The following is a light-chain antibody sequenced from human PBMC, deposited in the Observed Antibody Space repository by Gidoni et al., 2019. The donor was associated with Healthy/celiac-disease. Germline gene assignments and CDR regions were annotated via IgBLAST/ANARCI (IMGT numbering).Light chain of an antibody. CDR3: QQYNSYSEWT. J-gene: IGKJ1*01. CDR2: DAS. Sequence: DIQMTQSPSTLSASVGDRVTITCRASQSISSWLAWYQQKPGKAPKLLIYDASSLESGVPSRFSGSGSWTAFTLTISSLQPDDFATYYCQQYNSYSEWTFGQGTKVEIK. CDR1: QSISSW. V-gene: IGKV1-5*01.